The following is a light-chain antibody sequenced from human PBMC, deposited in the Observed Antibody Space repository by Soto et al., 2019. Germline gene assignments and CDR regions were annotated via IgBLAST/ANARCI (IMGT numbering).Light chain of an antibody. Sequence: DIQMTQSPSSLSASVGDRVTITCRASQSISSYLNWYQQKPEKAPKLLIYAASSLQSGVPSRFSGSGSGTDFTLTISSLQPEDFATYYCQQSYSTPLTFGPGTKVAIK. CDR1: QSISSY. V-gene: IGKV1-39*01. CDR3: QQSYSTPLT. CDR2: AAS. J-gene: IGKJ3*01.